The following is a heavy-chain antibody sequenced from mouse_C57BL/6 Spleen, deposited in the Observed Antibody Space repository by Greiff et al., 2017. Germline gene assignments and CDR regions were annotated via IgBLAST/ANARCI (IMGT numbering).Heavy chain of an antibody. CDR2: IDPSDSYT. CDR3: AKIDSSGYYYAMDY. Sequence: VQLQQPGAELVKPGASVKLSCKASGYTFTSYWMQWVKQRPGQGLEWIGEIDPSDSYTNYNQKFKGKATLTVDTSSSTAYMQLSSLTSEDSAVYYCAKIDSSGYYYAMDYWGQGTSVPVSS. CDR1: GYTFTSYW. D-gene: IGHD3-2*02. J-gene: IGHJ4*01. V-gene: IGHV1-50*01.